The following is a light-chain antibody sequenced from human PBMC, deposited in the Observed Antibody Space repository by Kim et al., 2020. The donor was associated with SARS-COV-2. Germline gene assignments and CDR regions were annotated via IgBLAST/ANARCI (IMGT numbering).Light chain of an antibody. V-gene: IGKV1-33*01. Sequence: ASVGDRVIIPCQASQDVSKYLNWYQLKPGKAPKLLIYDASNLYTGVPSRFRGRGSGTRFSFTISSLQPEDIASYYCQQYDGLPPTFGGGTKVDIK. CDR3: QQYDGLPPT. CDR2: DAS. J-gene: IGKJ4*01. CDR1: QDVSKY.